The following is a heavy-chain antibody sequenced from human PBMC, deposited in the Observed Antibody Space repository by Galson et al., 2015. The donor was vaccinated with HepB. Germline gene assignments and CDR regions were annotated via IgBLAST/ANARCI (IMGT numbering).Heavy chain of an antibody. D-gene: IGHD1-26*01. CDR1: GFTFNGYS. CDR2: ISSSSSTTI. V-gene: IGHV3-48*04. CDR3: AGGVYCGS. J-gene: IGHJ4*02. Sequence: SLRLSCAASGFTFNGYSMNWVRQAPGKGLEWLSYISSSSSTTIYYADAVKGRFTISRDNARNSLYLHMNSLRAEDTAVYYCAGGVYCGSWGQGTLVTVSS.